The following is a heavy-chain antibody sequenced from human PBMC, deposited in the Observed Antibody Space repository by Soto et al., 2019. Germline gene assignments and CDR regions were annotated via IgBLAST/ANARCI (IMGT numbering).Heavy chain of an antibody. V-gene: IGHV3-30*18. D-gene: IGHD3-3*01. CDR3: AKDKHDFWSGWFDP. Sequence: GGSLRLSCAASGFTFSSYGMHWVRQAPGKGLEWVAVISYDGSNKYYADSVKGRFTISRDNSKNTLYLQMNSLRAEDTAVYYCAKDKHDFWSGWFDPWGQGTLVTVSS. J-gene: IGHJ5*02. CDR2: ISYDGSNK. CDR1: GFTFSSYG.